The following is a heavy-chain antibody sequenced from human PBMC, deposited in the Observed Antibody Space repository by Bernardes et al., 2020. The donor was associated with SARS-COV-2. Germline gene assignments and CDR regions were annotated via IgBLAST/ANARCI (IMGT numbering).Heavy chain of an antibody. CDR2: IEGSSTWI. CDR3: VRESSSWYYFDY. Sequence: VGSLRLSCAASGFSFTGYSMNWVRQVPGRGLEWLSSIEGSSTWIYYADSVRGRFTTTRDNAKNSVYLEINNLRVDDTAVYYCVRESSSWYYFDYWGLGALVTVSS. D-gene: IGHD6-13*01. J-gene: IGHJ4*02. CDR1: GFSFTGYS. V-gene: IGHV3-21*01.